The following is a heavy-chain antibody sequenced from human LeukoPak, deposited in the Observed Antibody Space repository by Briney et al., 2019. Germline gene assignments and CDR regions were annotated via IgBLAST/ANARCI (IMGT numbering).Heavy chain of an antibody. CDR1: GYTFTGYY. CDR3: ARVYYYDSSGYYYFDY. V-gene: IGHV1-2*02. CDR2: INPNSGGT. D-gene: IGHD3-22*01. Sequence: ASVKVSCKASGYTFTGYYMHWVRQAPGQGLEWMGWINPNSGGTSYAQKFQARVTMTRDTSISTAYMVLSSLRSDDTAVYYCARVYYYDSSGYYYFDYWGQGTLVTVSS. J-gene: IGHJ4*02.